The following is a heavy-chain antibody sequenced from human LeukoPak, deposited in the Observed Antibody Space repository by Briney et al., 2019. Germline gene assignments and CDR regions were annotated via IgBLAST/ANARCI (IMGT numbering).Heavy chain of an antibody. CDR2: ISISGSTI. CDR3: ARFYGDETYFDY. CDR1: GFTLSSYE. J-gene: IGHJ4*02. V-gene: IGHV3-48*03. D-gene: IGHD4-17*01. Sequence: GGSLSLSCAASGFTLSSYEMNWVRQAPGKGLEWVSCISISGSTIYYTDSVKGRFTISRDNAKNSLYLQMNSLRAEDTAVYYCARFYGDETYFDYWGQGTLVTVSS.